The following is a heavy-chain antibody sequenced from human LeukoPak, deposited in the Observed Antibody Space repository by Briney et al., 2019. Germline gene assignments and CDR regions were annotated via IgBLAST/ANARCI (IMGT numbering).Heavy chain of an antibody. Sequence: GGSLRLSCAASGFTFSSYWMSWVRQAPGKGLEWVANIKQDGSEKYYVDSVKGRFAISRDNAKNSLYLQMNSLRVEDTAVYYCARRAGAYSHPYDYWGQGTLVTVSS. CDR1: GFTFSSYW. D-gene: IGHD4/OR15-4a*01. CDR2: IKQDGSEK. V-gene: IGHV3-7*03. J-gene: IGHJ4*02. CDR3: ARRAGAYSHPYDY.